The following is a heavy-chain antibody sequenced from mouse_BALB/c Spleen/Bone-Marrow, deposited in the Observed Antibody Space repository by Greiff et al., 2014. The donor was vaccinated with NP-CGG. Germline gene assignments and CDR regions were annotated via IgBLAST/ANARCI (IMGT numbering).Heavy chain of an antibody. Sequence: QVQLKESGAELVRPGVSVKISCKGSGYTFTDYAMHWVKQSHAKSLEWIGVISTYYGDASYNQKFKGKATMTVDKSSSTAYMELARLTSEDSAIYYCARDYDYGFAYRGQGTLVTVSA. CDR3: ARDYDYGFAY. CDR1: GYTFTDYA. D-gene: IGHD2-4*01. V-gene: IGHV1S137*01. J-gene: IGHJ3*01. CDR2: ISTYYGDA.